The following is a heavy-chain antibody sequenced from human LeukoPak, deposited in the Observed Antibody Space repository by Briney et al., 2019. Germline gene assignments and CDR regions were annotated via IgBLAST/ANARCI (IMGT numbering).Heavy chain of an antibody. CDR1: GFTFRKHP. V-gene: IGHV3-23*01. J-gene: IGHJ4*02. D-gene: IGHD5-18*01. CDR2: IPDSGDST. Sequence: PGGSLRLSCATSGFTFRKHPMNWVPQAPGKALEWVSSIPDSGDSTYYAASVKSPFTISSYNSNNTLFLQMNSLRALDTAVYYCAKSLFGFSYGKIDYWGQGTRVTVSS. CDR3: AKSLFGFSYGKIDY.